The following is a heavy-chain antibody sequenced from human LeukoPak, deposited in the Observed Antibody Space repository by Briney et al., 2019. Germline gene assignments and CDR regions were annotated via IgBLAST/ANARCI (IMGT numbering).Heavy chain of an antibody. Sequence: SETLSLTCTVSGGSISSGSYYWSWIRQPAGKGLEWIGRIYTSGSTNYNPSLKSRVTISVDTSKNQFSLKLSSVTAADTAVYYCARELVVVVPAATVWFDPWGQGTLVTVSS. CDR2: IYTSGST. CDR1: GGSISSGSYY. CDR3: ARELVVVVPAATVWFDP. V-gene: IGHV4-61*02. D-gene: IGHD2-2*01. J-gene: IGHJ5*02.